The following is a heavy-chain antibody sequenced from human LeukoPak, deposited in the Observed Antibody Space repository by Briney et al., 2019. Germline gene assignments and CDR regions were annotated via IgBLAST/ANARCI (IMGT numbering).Heavy chain of an antibody. Sequence: GGSLRLSCAASGFTFSSYTMSWVRQAPGKGLEWVANIKQDGSEKYYVDSVKGRFTISRDNAKNSLYLQMNSLRAEDTAVYYCARGLKDIVVVVAAELSYWGQGTLVTVSS. D-gene: IGHD2-15*01. CDR1: GFTFSSYT. V-gene: IGHV3-7*01. CDR3: ARGLKDIVVVVAAELSY. J-gene: IGHJ4*02. CDR2: IKQDGSEK.